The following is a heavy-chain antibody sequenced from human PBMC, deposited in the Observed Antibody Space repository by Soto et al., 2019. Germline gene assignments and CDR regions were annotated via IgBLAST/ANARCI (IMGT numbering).Heavy chain of an antibody. CDR3: AGAAPSRISSSGMDV. V-gene: IGHV4-31*03. Sequence: SETLTLTCSASGGSISTDGYYWSWIRQLPGKGLEWIGYIYHSGTPYHNPSLKSRLSMSVDTSKNQFSLNLNSVTAADTAVYYCAGAAPSRISSSGMDVWGQGTKVTVSS. J-gene: IGHJ6*02. CDR1: GGSISTDGYY. D-gene: IGHD6-6*01. CDR2: IYHSGTP.